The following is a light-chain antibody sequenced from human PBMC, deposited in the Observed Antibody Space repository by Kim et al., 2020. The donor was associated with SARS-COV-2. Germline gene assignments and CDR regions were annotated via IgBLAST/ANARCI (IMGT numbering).Light chain of an antibody. Sequence: VSPGQTASVTCSGDKLGDKYACWYQQKPGQSPVLVIYQDSKPPSGIPERFSGSNSGNTATLTISGTQAMDEADYYCQAWDSSTVVFGGGTQLTVL. J-gene: IGLJ2*01. CDR3: QAWDSSTVV. V-gene: IGLV3-1*01. CDR2: QDS. CDR1: KLGDKY.